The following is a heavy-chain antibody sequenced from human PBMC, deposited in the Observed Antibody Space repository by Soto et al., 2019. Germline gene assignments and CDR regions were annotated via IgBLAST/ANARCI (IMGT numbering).Heavy chain of an antibody. V-gene: IGHV1-69*13. D-gene: IGHD6-19*01. CDR2: IIPIFGTA. J-gene: IGHJ6*02. CDR3: ASRWNTRYSSGWYVGHYYYGMDV. CDR1: GGTFSSYA. Sequence: SVKVSCKASGGTFSSYAISWVRQAPGQGLEWMGGIIPIFGTANYAQKFQGRVTITADESTSTAYMELSSLRSEDMAVYYCASRWNTRYSSGWYVGHYYYGMDVWGQGTTVTVSS.